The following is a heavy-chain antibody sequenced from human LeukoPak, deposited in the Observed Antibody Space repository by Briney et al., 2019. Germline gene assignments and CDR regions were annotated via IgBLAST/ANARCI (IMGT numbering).Heavy chain of an antibody. V-gene: IGHV1-2*02. CDR2: INPNSGGT. Sequence: GASVTVSCKASGYTFTGYYMHWVRQAPGQGLEWMGWINPNSGGTNYAQKFQGRVTMTRDTSISTAYMELSRLRSDDTAVYYCARVGPLYEGLELLLVFDYWGQGTLVTVSS. D-gene: IGHD1-7*01. J-gene: IGHJ4*02. CDR3: ARVGPLYEGLELLLVFDY. CDR1: GYTFTGYY.